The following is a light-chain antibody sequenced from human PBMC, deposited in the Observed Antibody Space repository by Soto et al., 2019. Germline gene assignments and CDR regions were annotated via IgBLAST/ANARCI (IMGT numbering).Light chain of an antibody. V-gene: IGLV2-11*01. Sequence: QSVLTQPRSVSGSPGQSVTISCTGTNTDDGAYDYVSWYRRHPGKAPKLMIYDVSMRPSGVPDRFSGSKSGNTASLTISGLQADDEADYYCCSYAGSYTLEVFGGGTKVTVL. CDR2: DVS. CDR1: NTDDGAYDY. CDR3: CSYAGSYTLEV. J-gene: IGLJ3*02.